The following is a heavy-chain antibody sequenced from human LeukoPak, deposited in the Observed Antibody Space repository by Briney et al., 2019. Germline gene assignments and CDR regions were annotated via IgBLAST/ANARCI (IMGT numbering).Heavy chain of an antibody. D-gene: IGHD1-1*01. J-gene: IGHJ4*02. CDR3: AVLQPFDY. CDR1: GFTFSRYW. CDR2: IGSSGSTI. V-gene: IGHV3-48*03. Sequence: GGSLRLSCAASGFTFSRYWMSWVRQAPGKGLEWVSYIGSSGSTIYYADSVKGRFTISRDNAKNSLYLQMNSLRAEDTAVYYCAVLQPFDYWGQGTLVTVSS.